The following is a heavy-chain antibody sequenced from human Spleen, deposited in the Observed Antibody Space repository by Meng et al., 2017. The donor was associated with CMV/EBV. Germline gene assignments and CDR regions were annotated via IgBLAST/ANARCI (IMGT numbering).Heavy chain of an antibody. Sequence: ASVKVSCKASGGTFSSYAISWVRQAPGQGLEWMGWISAYNGNTNYAQKLQGRVTMTTDTSTSTAYMELRSLRSDDTAVYYCARVSTWFGELYPIDYWGQGTLVTVSS. V-gene: IGHV1-18*01. J-gene: IGHJ4*02. D-gene: IGHD3-10*01. CDR2: ISAYNGNT. CDR1: GGTFSSYA. CDR3: ARVSTWFGELYPIDY.